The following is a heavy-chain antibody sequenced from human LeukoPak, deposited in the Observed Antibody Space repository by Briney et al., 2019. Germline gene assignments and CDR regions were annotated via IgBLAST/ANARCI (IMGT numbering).Heavy chain of an antibody. CDR3: ARDRPLAPFYGMDV. V-gene: IGHV3-9*01. CDR1: GFTFDDYA. Sequence: SGGSLRLSCAASGFTFDDYAMHWVRQAPGKGLEWVSGISWNSGSIGYADSVKGRFTISRDNAKNSLYLQMNSLRAEDTAVYYCARDRPLAPFYGMDVWGQGTTVTVSS. D-gene: IGHD5-12*01. J-gene: IGHJ6*02. CDR2: ISWNSGSI.